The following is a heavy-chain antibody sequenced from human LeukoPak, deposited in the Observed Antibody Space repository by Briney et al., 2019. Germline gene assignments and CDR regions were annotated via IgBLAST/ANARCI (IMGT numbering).Heavy chain of an antibody. V-gene: IGHV6-1*01. CDR1: GDSVSSNSAA. CDR2: TYYRSKWYN. J-gene: IGHJ6*03. Sequence: SQTLSLTCAISGDSVSSNSAAWNWIRQSPSRGLEWLGRTYYRSKWYNDYAVSVKSRITINPDTSKNQFSLQLNSVTPEDTAVYYCARGEGYYDSSAQHYYYYMDVWGKGTTVTVSS. CDR3: ARGEGYYDSSAQHYYYYMDV. D-gene: IGHD3-22*01.